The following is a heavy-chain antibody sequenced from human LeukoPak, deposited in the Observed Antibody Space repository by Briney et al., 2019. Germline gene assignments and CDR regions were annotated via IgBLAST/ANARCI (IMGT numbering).Heavy chain of an antibody. J-gene: IGHJ4*02. Sequence: SETLSLTCIVSGGSISSRSYYWGWIRQPPGKGLEWIGSISSGGSTYYNPSLKSRVTISVDTSKNQFSLKLSSVTAADTAVYYCAVWYGGYGYWGQGTLVTVSS. CDR3: AVWYGGYGY. CDR2: ISSGGST. V-gene: IGHV4-39*01. CDR1: GGSISSRSYY. D-gene: IGHD5-12*01.